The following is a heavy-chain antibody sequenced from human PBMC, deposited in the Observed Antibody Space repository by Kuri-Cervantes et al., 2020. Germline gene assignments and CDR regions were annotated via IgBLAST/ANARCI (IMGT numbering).Heavy chain of an antibody. V-gene: IGHV3-48*02. CDR3: ASGSGSYDYFDF. CDR2: ISSDSRTV. Sequence: GESLKISCAVSGFTFSNYWMNWVRHAPGKGLEWISYISSDSRTVSYEDSVKGRFTISRDNAKNSLYLHMDSLRDEDTAVYYCASGSGSYDYFDFWGKGTLVTVSS. J-gene: IGHJ4*02. CDR1: GFTFSNYW. D-gene: IGHD1-26*01.